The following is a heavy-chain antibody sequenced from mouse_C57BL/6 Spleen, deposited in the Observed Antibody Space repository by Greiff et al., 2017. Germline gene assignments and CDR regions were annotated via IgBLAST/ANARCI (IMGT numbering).Heavy chain of an antibody. CDR1: GYTFTDYY. Sequence: EVQLQQSGPELVKPGASVKLSCKASGYTFTDYYMNWVKQSHGKSLEWIGDINPNTGGTSYNQKFKGKATLTGDKSSSPAYMGLRSLTSEDSAVYYCARSDYYGSSPLDDWGQSATLTVYS. CDR2: INPNTGGT. CDR3: ARSDYYGSSPLDD. V-gene: IGHV1-26*01. J-gene: IGHJ2*01. D-gene: IGHD1-1*01.